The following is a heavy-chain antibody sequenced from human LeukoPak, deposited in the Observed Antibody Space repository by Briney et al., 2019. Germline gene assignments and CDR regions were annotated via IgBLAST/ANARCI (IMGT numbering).Heavy chain of an antibody. V-gene: IGHV4-34*01. CDR1: GGSLNDYY. J-gene: IGHJ5*02. D-gene: IGHD3-22*01. CDR3: ARERIRYYYDSSGYRANWFDP. Sequence: SETLSLTCTVSGGSLNDYYWSWIRQPPGKGLEWFGEINHSGSTNYNPSLKSRVTISVDTSKNQFSLKLSSVTAADTAVYYCARERIRYYYDSSGYRANWFDPWGQGTLVTVSS. CDR2: INHSGST.